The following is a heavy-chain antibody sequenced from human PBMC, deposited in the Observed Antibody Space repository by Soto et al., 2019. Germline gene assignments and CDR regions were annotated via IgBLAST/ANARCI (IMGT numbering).Heavy chain of an antibody. CDR2: INPNSGGT. V-gene: IGHV1-2*02. CDR3: ARSTKAGSSVDY. CDR1: GYTFTGYY. Sequence: ASVKGSCKASGYTFTGYYMHWVRQSPGQGLEWMGWINPNSGGTNYAQKFQGRVTMTRDTSISTAYMELSRLRSDDTAVYYCARSTKAGSSVDYWGQGTLVTVSS. J-gene: IGHJ4*02. D-gene: IGHD6-6*01.